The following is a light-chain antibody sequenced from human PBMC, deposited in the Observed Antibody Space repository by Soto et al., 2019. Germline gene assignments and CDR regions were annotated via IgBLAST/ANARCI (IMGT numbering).Light chain of an antibody. CDR3: QQGYSFPYT. CDR1: QSISNY. CDR2: DAS. V-gene: IGKV1-39*01. Sequence: DLQMTQSPSSLSASVGDRVTITCRASQSISNYLNWYQQRPGKAPNLLIYDASSLQSGVPTRFSGSRSGTYFTLTISSLQPEDFASYYCQQGYSFPYTFGQGTKLEIK. J-gene: IGKJ2*01.